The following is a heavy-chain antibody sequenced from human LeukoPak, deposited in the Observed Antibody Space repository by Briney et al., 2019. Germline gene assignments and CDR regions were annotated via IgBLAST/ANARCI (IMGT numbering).Heavy chain of an antibody. CDR2: ISGSGGST. D-gene: IGHD5-24*01. J-gene: IGHJ4*02. Sequence: GGSLRLSCAASGFAFSSYAMSWVRQAPGKGLEWVSAISGSGGSTYYADSVKGRFTISRDNSRNTLYLQMNSLRAEDTAVYYCARGRNYLLIDYWGQGTLVTVSS. CDR3: ARGRNYLLIDY. V-gene: IGHV3-23*01. CDR1: GFAFSSYA.